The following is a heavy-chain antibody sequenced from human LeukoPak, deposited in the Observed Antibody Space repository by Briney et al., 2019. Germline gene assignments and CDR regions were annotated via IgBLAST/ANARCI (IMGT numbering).Heavy chain of an antibody. CDR2: INPSGGST. CDR1: GYTFTSYY. J-gene: IGHJ2*01. CDR3: AADPYLAYCGGDCYAGGWYFDL. Sequence: ASVKVSCKASGYTFTSYYMHWVRPAPGQGLEWMGIINPSGGSTSYAQKFQERVTITRDMSTSTAYMELSSLRSEDTAVYYCAADPYLAYCGGDCYAGGWYFDLWGRGTLVTVSS. V-gene: IGHV1-46*01. D-gene: IGHD2-21*02.